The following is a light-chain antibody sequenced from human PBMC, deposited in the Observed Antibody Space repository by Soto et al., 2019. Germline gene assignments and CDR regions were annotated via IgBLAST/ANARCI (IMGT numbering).Light chain of an antibody. CDR3: QQYNNWPPLT. Sequence: EIVMTQSPATLSVSPGERATLSCRASQSVSNNLAWYQQKPGQAPRLLIYGASTRATGIPSRFSGIGSGTEFTLTISSLQSEDFAVYYCQQYNNWPPLTFGRGTKVEIK. CDR2: GAS. V-gene: IGKV3-15*01. CDR1: QSVSNN. J-gene: IGKJ4*01.